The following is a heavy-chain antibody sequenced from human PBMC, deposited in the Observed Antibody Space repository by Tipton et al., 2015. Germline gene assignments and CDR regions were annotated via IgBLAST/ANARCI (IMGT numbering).Heavy chain of an antibody. CDR1: AYSISSDYY. Sequence: TLSLTCAVSAYSISSDYYWGWIRQPPGKGLEWIGSISHSGNTYYNPSLKSRVTMSRDTSKNQFSLKLRSVTAADTAVYYCAREAYSSSGPIFDSWGQGTLVTVSS. J-gene: IGHJ4*02. CDR2: ISHSGNT. V-gene: IGHV4-38-2*02. D-gene: IGHD6-6*01. CDR3: AREAYSSSGPIFDS.